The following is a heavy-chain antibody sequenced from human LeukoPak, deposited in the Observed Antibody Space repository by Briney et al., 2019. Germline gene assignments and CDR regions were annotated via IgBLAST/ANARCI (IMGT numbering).Heavy chain of an antibody. D-gene: IGHD3-16*01. CDR3: ARDLNYDNSNPYYFDY. Sequence: HPGGSLRLSCAASGFTFRTYEMSWVRQAPGKGLEWVSYISGTSSIIHYADSVKGRFTISRDNAKNSLYLQMNSLRAEDTAVYYCARDLNYDNSNPYYFDYWGPGTLVTVSS. CDR1: GFTFRTYE. J-gene: IGHJ4*02. CDR2: ISGTSSII. V-gene: IGHV3-48*03.